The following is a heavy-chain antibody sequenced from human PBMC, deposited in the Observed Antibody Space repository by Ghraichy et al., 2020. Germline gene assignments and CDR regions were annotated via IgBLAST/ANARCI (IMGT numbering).Heavy chain of an antibody. D-gene: IGHD6-13*01. V-gene: IGHV3-30*02. CDR1: GFTFSSYG. J-gene: IGHJ6*03. CDR3: AKEGSYYYYYYMDV. CDR2: IRYDGSNK. Sequence: GSLRLSCAASGFTFSSYGMHWVRQAPGKGLEWVAFIRYDGSNKYYADSVKGRFTISRDNSKNTLYLQMNSLRAEDTAVYYCAKEGSYYYYYYMDVWGKGTTVTVSS.